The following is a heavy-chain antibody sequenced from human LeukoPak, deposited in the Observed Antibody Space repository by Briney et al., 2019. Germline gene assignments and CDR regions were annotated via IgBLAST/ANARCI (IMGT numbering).Heavy chain of an antibody. J-gene: IGHJ6*02. CDR2: ISYDGSNK. CDR1: GFTSCSYT. D-gene: IGHD2-2*01. CDR3: ARELVEKDYYYDGMDV. V-gene: IGHV3-30*04. Sequence: GGSLRDSSAAPGFTSCSYTMYWVRPAPGKGLERVAVISYDGSNKYYADSVKGRFTISRDNSKNTLYLQMNSLRAEDTAVYYCARELVEKDYYYDGMDVWGQGTTVTVSS.